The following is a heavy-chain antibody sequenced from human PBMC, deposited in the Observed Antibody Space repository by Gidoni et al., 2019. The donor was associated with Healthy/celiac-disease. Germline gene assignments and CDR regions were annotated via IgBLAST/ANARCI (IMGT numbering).Heavy chain of an antibody. CDR3: ARGHREVVIRSAFDI. V-gene: IGHV1-3*01. D-gene: IGHD3-22*01. Sequence: QVQLVQAGAEVKKPGASVKVSCKASGYTFTSYAMHWVRQAPGQRLEWMGWINAGNGNTKYSQKFQGRVTITRDTSASTAYMELSSLRSEDTAVYYCARGHREVVIRSAFDIWGQGTMVTVSS. CDR1: GYTFTSYA. CDR2: INAGNGNT. J-gene: IGHJ3*02.